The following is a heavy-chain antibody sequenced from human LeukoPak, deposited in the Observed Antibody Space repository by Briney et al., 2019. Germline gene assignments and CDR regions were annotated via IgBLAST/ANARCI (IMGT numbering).Heavy chain of an antibody. Sequence: PGGSLRLSCAASGFTFHNFAMHWVRQAPGKGLEWVAGVSWNSDKVLHADSLRGRFTISRDNAANSLYLQMTSLGPDDTALYYCVRGLKYNWNLASNWFDSWGPGALVTVSS. CDR2: VSWNSDKV. D-gene: IGHD1-1*01. J-gene: IGHJ5*01. V-gene: IGHV3-9*01. CDR3: VRGLKYNWNLASNWFDS. CDR1: GFTFHNFA.